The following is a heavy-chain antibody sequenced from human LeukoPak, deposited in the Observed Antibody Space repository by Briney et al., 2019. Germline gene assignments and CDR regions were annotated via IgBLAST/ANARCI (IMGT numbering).Heavy chain of an antibody. CDR3: ARDRGVTNDVGAFDI. J-gene: IGHJ3*02. V-gene: IGHV4-4*07. Sequence: SETLSLICTVSGGSISSYYWSWIRQPAGKGLEWIGRIYTSGSTNYNPSPKSRVTMSVDTSKNQFSLKLSSVTAADTAVYYCARDRGVTNDVGAFDIWGQGTMVTVSS. CDR1: GGSISSYY. CDR2: IYTSGST. D-gene: IGHD2-21*02.